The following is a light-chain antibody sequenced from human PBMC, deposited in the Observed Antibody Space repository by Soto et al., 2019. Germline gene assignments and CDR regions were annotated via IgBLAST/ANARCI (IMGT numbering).Light chain of an antibody. V-gene: IGKV3-20*01. J-gene: IGKJ1*01. CDR2: DTS. CDR1: QGIGDT. Sequence: EVVMRQSPATLSVSPGEGATLCCRASQGIGDTLAWYQHKPGQTPRLLIYDTSTRATGIPDRFTGIGSGTDFTLTFSRLEPEYSAVDDCQQYSSSGTFGQGTKVEIK. CDR3: QQYSSSGT.